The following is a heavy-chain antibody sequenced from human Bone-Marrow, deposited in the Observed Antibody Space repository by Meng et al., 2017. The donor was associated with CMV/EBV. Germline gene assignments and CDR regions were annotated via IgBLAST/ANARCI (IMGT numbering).Heavy chain of an antibody. D-gene: IGHD6-13*01. CDR3: ARAKSQQLVYYYGMDV. V-gene: IGHV4-34*01. CDR2: INHSGST. CDR1: GGSFSGYY. Sequence: SETLSLTCAVYGGSFSGYYWSWIRQPPGKGLEWIGEINHSGSTNYNPSLKSRVTISVDTSKNQFSLKLSSVTAADTAVYYCARAKSQQLVYYYGMDVWGQGTTVTV. J-gene: IGHJ6*02.